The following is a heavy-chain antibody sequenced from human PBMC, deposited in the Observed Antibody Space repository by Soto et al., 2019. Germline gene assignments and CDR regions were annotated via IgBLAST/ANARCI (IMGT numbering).Heavy chain of an antibody. CDR2: IYYSGST. CDR1: GGSISSGGYY. CDR3: ARGRKIITMVRGYWFDP. Sequence: QVQLQESGPGLVKPSQTLSLTCTVSGGSISSGGYYWSWIRQHPGKGLEWIGYIYYSGSTYYNPYLKSRVTISVDTSKNQFPLKLSSVTAADTAVYYCARGRKIITMVRGYWFDPWGQGTLVTVSS. V-gene: IGHV4-31*03. J-gene: IGHJ5*02. D-gene: IGHD3-10*01.